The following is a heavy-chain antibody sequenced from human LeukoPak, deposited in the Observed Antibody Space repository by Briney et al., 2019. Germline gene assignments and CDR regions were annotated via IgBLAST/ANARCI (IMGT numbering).Heavy chain of an antibody. CDR3: AKAYNDILTGDHS. V-gene: IGHV3-23*01. Sequence: GGSLRLSCAASGFTFSSYSMSWVRQAPGKGLEWVSLISGSGDTTNYADSVKGRFTISRDNSKNTLYLQMNSLGADDTAVYYCAKAYNDILTGDHSWGQGTLVTVSS. CDR2: ISGSGDTT. J-gene: IGHJ4*02. CDR1: GFTFSSYS. D-gene: IGHD3-9*01.